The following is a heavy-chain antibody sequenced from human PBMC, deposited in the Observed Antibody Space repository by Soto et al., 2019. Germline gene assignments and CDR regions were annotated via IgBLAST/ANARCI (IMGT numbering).Heavy chain of an antibody. J-gene: IGHJ3*02. CDR1: GYTFTSYD. CDR3: ARGSLPCITIFGVGNGSFDI. CDR2: MNPNSGNT. Sequence: ASVKVSCKASGYTFTSYDINWVRQATGQGLEWMGWMNPNSGNTGYAQKFQGRVTMTRNTSISTAYMELSSLRSEDTAVYYCARGSLPCITIFGVGNGSFDIWDKGTMVTGSS. D-gene: IGHD3-3*01. V-gene: IGHV1-8*01.